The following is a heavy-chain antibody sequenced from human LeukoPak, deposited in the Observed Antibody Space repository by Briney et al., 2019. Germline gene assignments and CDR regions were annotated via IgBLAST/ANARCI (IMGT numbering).Heavy chain of an antibody. D-gene: IGHD1-26*01. V-gene: IGHV1-2*02. Sequence: ASVKVSCKASGYTFTGYYMHWVRQAPGQGLEWMGWINPNSGGTNYAQKFQGRVTMTRDTSISTAYMELSRLRSGDTSVYYCASYGGSYHAIDYWGQGTLVTVSS. CDR1: GYTFTGYY. CDR3: ASYGGSYHAIDY. CDR2: INPNSGGT. J-gene: IGHJ4*02.